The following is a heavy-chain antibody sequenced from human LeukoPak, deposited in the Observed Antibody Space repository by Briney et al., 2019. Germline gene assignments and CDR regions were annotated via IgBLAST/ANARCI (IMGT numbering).Heavy chain of an antibody. J-gene: IGHJ4*02. CDR3: AREKNNVVVTSYYFDY. Sequence: GRSLRLSCAASGFTVSTNYMGWVRQAPGKGLEWVSVIYDSGATYYADSVEGRLTISRDISKNTLYLQMNSLRGDDTAVYYCAREKNNVVVTSYYFDYWGQGTLVTVSS. V-gene: IGHV3-53*01. CDR2: IYDSGAT. CDR1: GFTVSTNY. D-gene: IGHD2-21*01.